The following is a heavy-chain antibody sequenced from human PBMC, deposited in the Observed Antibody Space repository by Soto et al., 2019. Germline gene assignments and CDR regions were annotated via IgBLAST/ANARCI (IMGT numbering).Heavy chain of an antibody. CDR1: GFTFSSYW. CDR3: ARDIRAAGTNWFDP. Sequence: PGGSLRLSCAASGFTFSSYWMSWVRQAPGKGLEWVANIKQDGSEKYYVDSVKGRFTISRDNAKNSLYLQMNSLRAEDTAVYYCARDIRAAGTNWFDPWGQGTLVTVSS. V-gene: IGHV3-7*01. CDR2: IKQDGSEK. D-gene: IGHD6-13*01. J-gene: IGHJ5*02.